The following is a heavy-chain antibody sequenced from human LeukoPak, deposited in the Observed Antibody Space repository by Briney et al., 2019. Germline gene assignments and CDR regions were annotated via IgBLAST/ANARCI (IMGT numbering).Heavy chain of an antibody. V-gene: IGHV3-23*01. Sequence: GGSLRLSCAASGLTFSSYAMSWVRQAPGKGPEWVSAISGSGGSTYYADSVKGRFTISRDNSKNTLYLQMNSLRAEDTAVYYCAKDSGVTTKDGAFDIWGQGIMVTVSS. J-gene: IGHJ3*02. CDR1: GLTFSSYA. D-gene: IGHD4-17*01. CDR3: AKDSGVTTKDGAFDI. CDR2: ISGSGGST.